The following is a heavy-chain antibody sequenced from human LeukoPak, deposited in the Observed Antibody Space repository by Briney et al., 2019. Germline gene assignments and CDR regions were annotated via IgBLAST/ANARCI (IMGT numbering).Heavy chain of an antibody. V-gene: IGHV3-23*01. CDR2: ISGSGGST. Sequence: GSLRLSCAASGFTFSSYAMSWVRQAPGKGLEWVSAISGSGGSTYYADSVKGRFTISRDNSKNTLYLQMNSLRAEDTAVYYCAKDGGYYDSSGGAFDIWGQGTMATVSS. D-gene: IGHD3-22*01. J-gene: IGHJ3*02. CDR3: AKDGGYYDSSGGAFDI. CDR1: GFTFSSYA.